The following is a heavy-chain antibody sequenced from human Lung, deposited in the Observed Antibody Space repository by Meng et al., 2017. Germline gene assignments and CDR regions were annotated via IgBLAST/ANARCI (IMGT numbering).Heavy chain of an antibody. Sequence: EGQRVQSGGGLVQPGGSLRLSGAASGFTFSTHWMHWVRQAPGKGLEWVSRITGDGSSTIYADSVQGRFTMSRDNAKNTLSLQMNSLRAEDTAVYYCARGGVTTDDWGQGTLVTVSS. D-gene: IGHD4-17*01. J-gene: IGHJ4*02. CDR1: GFTFSTHW. CDR3: ARGGVTTDD. CDR2: ITGDGSST. V-gene: IGHV3-74*01.